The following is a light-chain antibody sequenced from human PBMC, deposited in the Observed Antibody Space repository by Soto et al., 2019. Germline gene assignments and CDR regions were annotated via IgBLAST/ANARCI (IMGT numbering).Light chain of an antibody. J-gene: IGKJ4*01. CDR1: QDISNY. CDR2: GTS. V-gene: IGKV1-9*01. CDR3: QQVNSYPLT. Sequence: IQLTQSPSFLSASVGDRVTITCRASQDISNYLAWYQQKPGKAPTFLIYGTSTLQSGAPSRFRGSGSLTEFTLTISSLQPNEWATYYCQQVNSYPLTFGGGTKVEIK.